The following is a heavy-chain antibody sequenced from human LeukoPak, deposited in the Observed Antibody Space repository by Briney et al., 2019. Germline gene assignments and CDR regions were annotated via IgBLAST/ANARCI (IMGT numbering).Heavy chain of an antibody. J-gene: IGHJ4*02. CDR3: AKSTYSNYVGYFDY. Sequence: GGSLRLSCAASGFTFSDYYMSWIRQAPGKGLEWVSYISSSGSTIYYADSVKGRFTISRDNAKNSLYLQMNSLRAEDMALYYCAKSTYSNYVGYFDYWGQGTLVTVSS. V-gene: IGHV3-11*01. CDR1: GFTFSDYY. CDR2: ISSSGSTI. D-gene: IGHD4-11*01.